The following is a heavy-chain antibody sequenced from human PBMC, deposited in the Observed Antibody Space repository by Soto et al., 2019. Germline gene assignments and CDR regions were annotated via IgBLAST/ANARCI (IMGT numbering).Heavy chain of an antibody. CDR1: GGSLSGYY. CDR3: ARDKITGLFDY. D-gene: IGHD2-8*02. J-gene: IGHJ4*02. CDR2: INHSGST. V-gene: IGHV4-34*01. Sequence: SETLSLTCAVYGGSLSGYYWSWIRQPPGKGLEWIGEINHSGSTNYNPSLKSRVTISVDTSKNQFSLKLTSVTAADTAVYYYARDKITGLFDYWGQGTLVTVSS.